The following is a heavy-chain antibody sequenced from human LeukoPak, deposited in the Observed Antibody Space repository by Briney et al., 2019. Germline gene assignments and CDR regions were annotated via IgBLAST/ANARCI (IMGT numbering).Heavy chain of an antibody. CDR3: ARVIGWDEPFDL. CDR2: ISGSGIST. V-gene: IGHV3-23*01. CDR1: GFTFSDYG. Sequence: PGGSLRLSCAAAGFTFSDYGMNWVRQAPGKGLEWVSGISGSGISTYYADSVRGRFTVSRDNAKNTLYLQMNSLRAEDTAVYYCARVIGWDEPFDLWGHGTLVTVSS. D-gene: IGHD1-26*01. J-gene: IGHJ3*01.